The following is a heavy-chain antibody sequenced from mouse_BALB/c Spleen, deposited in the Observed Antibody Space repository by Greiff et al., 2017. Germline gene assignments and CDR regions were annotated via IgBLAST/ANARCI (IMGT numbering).Heavy chain of an antibody. CDR3: ARNYGSRGRYFDV. J-gene: IGHJ1*01. D-gene: IGHD1-1*01. CDR2: IWAGGST. Sequence: VKLMESGPGLVAPSQSLSITCTVSGFSLTSYGVHWVRQPPGKGLEWLGVIWAGGSTNYNSALKSRLSISKDNSKSQVFLKMNSLQTDDTARYYCARNYGSRGRYFDVWGAGTTVTVSS. V-gene: IGHV2-9*02. CDR1: GFSLTSYG.